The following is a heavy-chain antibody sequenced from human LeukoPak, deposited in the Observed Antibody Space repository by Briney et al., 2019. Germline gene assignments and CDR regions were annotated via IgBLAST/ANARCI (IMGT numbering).Heavy chain of an antibody. D-gene: IGHD1-26*01. J-gene: IGHJ3*02. CDR3: ARAYSGSYLGELAFDI. Sequence: PGGSLRLSCAASGFSFGSYAMSWVRQAPGKGPEWVSEISGSVSGSGDSTHYADSVKGRFTISRDNSKKTLFLQMNSLRAEDTAVSYCARAYSGSYLGELAFDIWGQGTMVTVSS. CDR2: ISGSVSGSGDST. V-gene: IGHV3-23*01. CDR1: GFSFGSYA.